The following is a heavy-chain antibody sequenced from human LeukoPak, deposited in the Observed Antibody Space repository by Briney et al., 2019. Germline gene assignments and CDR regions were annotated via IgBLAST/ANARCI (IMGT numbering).Heavy chain of an antibody. Sequence: GASVKVSCKASGYTFTSYGISWVRQAPGQGLEWMGWISAYNGNTNYAQKLQGRVTMTTDTSTTTAYMELRSLRSDDTAVYYCARETDPYYYGSGTYYRWPNWFDPWGQGTLVTVSS. CDR1: GYTFTSYG. J-gene: IGHJ5*02. V-gene: IGHV1-18*01. CDR3: ARETDPYYYGSGTYYRWPNWFDP. D-gene: IGHD3-10*01. CDR2: ISAYNGNT.